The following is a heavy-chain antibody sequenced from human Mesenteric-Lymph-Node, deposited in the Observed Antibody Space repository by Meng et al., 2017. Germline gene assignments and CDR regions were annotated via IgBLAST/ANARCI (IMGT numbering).Heavy chain of an antibody. CDR1: GYSISSGYY. CDR3: AKETHYDFDY. CDR2: IYHSGST. J-gene: IGHJ4*02. Sequence: GSLRLSCTVSGYSISSGYYWGWIRQPPGKGLEWIGSIYHSGSTYYNPSLKSRVTISVDTSKNQFSLRLSSVTATDTAVYYCAKETHYDFDYWGQGTLVTVSS. V-gene: IGHV4-38-2*02. D-gene: IGHD3-16*01.